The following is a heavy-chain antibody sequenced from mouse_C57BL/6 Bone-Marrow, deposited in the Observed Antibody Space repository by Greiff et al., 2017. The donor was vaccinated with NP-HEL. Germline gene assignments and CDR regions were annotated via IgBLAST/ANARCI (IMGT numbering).Heavy chain of an antibody. J-gene: IGHJ1*03. CDR2: ISNLAYSI. D-gene: IGHD1-1*01. CDR3: ARRLLRGYFDV. CDR1: GFTFSDYG. V-gene: IGHV5-15*01. Sequence: EVKLVESGGGLVQPGGSLKLSCAASGFTFSDYGMAWVRQAPRKGPEWVAFISNLAYSIYYADTVTGRFTISRENAKNPLYLEMSSLRSEDTAMYYCARRLLRGYFDVWGTGTTVTVSS.